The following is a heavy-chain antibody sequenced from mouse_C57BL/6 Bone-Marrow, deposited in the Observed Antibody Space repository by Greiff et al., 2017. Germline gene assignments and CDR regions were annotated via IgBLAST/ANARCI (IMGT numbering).Heavy chain of an antibody. CDR1: GFSLTSYG. CDR3: AKNGDYGSSYDFDY. CDR2: IWSGGST. J-gene: IGHJ2*01. V-gene: IGHV2-4*01. Sequence: VQLQESGPGLVQPSQSLSITCTVSGFSLTSYGVHWVRQPPGKGLEWLGVIWSGGSTDYNAAFISRLSISKDNSKSQVFFKMNSLQADDTAIYYCAKNGDYGSSYDFDYWGQGTTLTVSS. D-gene: IGHD1-1*01.